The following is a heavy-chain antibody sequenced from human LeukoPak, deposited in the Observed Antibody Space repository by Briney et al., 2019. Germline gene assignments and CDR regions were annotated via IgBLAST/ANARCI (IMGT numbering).Heavy chain of an antibody. CDR3: ARDHPSGSYHYYYYMDV. CDR1: GYTFTGYY. J-gene: IGHJ6*03. Sequence: ASVKVSCKASGYTFTGYYMHWVRHAPGQGLEWMGWINPNSGGTNYAQKFQGRVTMTRDTSISTAYMELSRLRSDDTAVYYCARDHPSGSYHYYYYMDVWGKGTTDTVSS. CDR2: INPNSGGT. V-gene: IGHV1-2*02. D-gene: IGHD3-10*01.